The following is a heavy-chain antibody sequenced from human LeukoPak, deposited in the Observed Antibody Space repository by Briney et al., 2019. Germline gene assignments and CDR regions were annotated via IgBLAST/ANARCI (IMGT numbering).Heavy chain of an antibody. V-gene: IGHV4-34*01. D-gene: IGHD6-13*01. J-gene: IGHJ3*02. Sequence: TSETLSLTCAVYGGSFSGYYWSWIRQPPGKGLEWIGEINHGGSTNYNPSLKSRVTISVDTSKNQFSLKLSSVTAADTAVYYCARADYFIAAAAFDIWGQGTMVTVSS. CDR3: ARADYFIAAAAFDI. CDR1: GGSFSGYY. CDR2: INHGGST.